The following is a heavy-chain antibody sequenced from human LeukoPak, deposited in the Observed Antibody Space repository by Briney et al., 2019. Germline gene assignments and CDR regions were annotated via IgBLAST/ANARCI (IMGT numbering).Heavy chain of an antibody. CDR1: GFTVSSNY. V-gene: IGHV3-23*01. D-gene: IGHD4-17*01. Sequence: GGSLRLSCAASGFTVSSNYMSWVRQAPGKGLEWVSAIGGSGVSTYYADSVKGRFTISRDNSKNTLYLQMNSLRAEDTAVYYCAKDRDGTVSHPYFQHWGQGTLVTVSS. CDR3: AKDRDGTVSHPYFQH. J-gene: IGHJ1*01. CDR2: IGGSGVST.